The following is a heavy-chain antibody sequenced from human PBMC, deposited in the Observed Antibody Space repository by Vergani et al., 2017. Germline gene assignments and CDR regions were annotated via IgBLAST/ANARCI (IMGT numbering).Heavy chain of an antibody. CDR1: GASLRSSNYY. J-gene: IGHJ5*02. CDR2: IYYSGST. D-gene: IGHD6-19*01. Sequence: QLQLQESGPGLVKPSAPLSLTCSVSGASLRSSNYYWGWIRQPPGKGLEWIAIIYYSGSTYYNPSLKSRVTISVDTSKTQFSLKLSSVTAADTAVYFCARHSTVEWLVKLGWIVPWGQGILVTVSS. V-gene: IGHV4-39*01. CDR3: ARHSTVEWLVKLGWIVP.